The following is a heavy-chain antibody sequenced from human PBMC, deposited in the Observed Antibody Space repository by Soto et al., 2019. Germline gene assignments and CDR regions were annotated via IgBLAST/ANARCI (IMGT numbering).Heavy chain of an antibody. V-gene: IGHV1-18*01. Sequence: QVQLVQSGAEVKKPGASVKVSCKASSYIFTNYGISWVRQAPGQGLEWVGWISANNGDTKYEQKIQGRVIMTTDTSASTAYIELRSLSSDDTAVYYCARDRALWVGELVFDYWGQGTLVTVSS. CDR2: ISANNGDT. D-gene: IGHD3-10*01. J-gene: IGHJ4*02. CDR3: ARDRALWVGELVFDY. CDR1: SYIFTNYG.